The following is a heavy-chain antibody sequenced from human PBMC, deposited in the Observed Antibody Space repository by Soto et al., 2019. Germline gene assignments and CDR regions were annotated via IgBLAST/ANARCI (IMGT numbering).Heavy chain of an antibody. V-gene: IGHV4-31*03. CDR2: IYYSGST. CDR3: ARLMFQAAGYSSGWYDY. D-gene: IGHD6-19*01. J-gene: IGHJ4*02. CDR1: GGSISSGGYY. Sequence: PSETLSLTCSVSGGSISSGGYYWSWIRQHPGKGLEWIGYIYYSGSTYYNPSLKSRVTISVDTSKNQFSLKLSSVTAADTAVYYCARLMFQAAGYSSGWYDYWGQGTLVTVSS.